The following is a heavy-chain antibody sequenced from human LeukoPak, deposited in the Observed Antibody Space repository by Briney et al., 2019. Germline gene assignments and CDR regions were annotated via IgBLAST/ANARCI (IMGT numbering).Heavy chain of an antibody. J-gene: IGHJ4*02. CDR3: ATHYYDSSGYYYVLCY. V-gene: IGHV1-18*01. D-gene: IGHD3-22*01. Sequence: ASVKVSCKASGYTFTSYGISWVRQAPGQGLEWMGWISAYNGNTNYAQKLQGRVTMTTDTSTSTAYMELRSLRSDDTAVYYCATHYYDSSGYYYVLCYWGQGTLVTVSS. CDR2: ISAYNGNT. CDR1: GYTFTSYG.